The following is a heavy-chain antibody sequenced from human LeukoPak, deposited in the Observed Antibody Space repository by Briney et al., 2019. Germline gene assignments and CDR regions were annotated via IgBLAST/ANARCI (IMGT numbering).Heavy chain of an antibody. CDR1: GGSISSYY. J-gene: IGHJ4*02. CDR2: IYYSGST. D-gene: IGHD6-13*01. CDR3: ARGLMMAVAGRGEFHY. Sequence: SETLSLTCTVSGGSISSYYWSWIRQPPGKGLEWIGYIYYSGSTNYNPSLNSRVTISVDTSKNQFSLKLSSVTAADTAVYYCARGLMMAVAGRGEFHYWGQGTLVTVSS. V-gene: IGHV4-59*01.